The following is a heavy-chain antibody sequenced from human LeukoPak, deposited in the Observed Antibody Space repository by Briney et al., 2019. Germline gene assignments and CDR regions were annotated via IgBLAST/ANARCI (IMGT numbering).Heavy chain of an antibody. Sequence: PSETLSLTCTVSGGSINSFYWSWIRQPPGKGLEWIGYAYYTGSTNYNPSLKSRVTISLDTSKNQFSLKLNSVTAADTAVYYCARGKDWFDPWGQGTLVIVSS. CDR1: GGSINSFY. V-gene: IGHV4-59*01. CDR3: ARGKDWFDP. CDR2: AYYTGST. J-gene: IGHJ5*02.